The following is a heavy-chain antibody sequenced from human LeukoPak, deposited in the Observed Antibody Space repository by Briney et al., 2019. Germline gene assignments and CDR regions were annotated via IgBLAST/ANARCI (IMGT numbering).Heavy chain of an antibody. CDR1: GGTFSSSD. V-gene: IGHV1-69*05. J-gene: IGHJ3*02. Sequence: GASVKVSCKASGGTFSSSDISWVRQAPGQGLEWMGGILPVFGTPNYAQNFQGRLTTTTDISTRTAYMELTSLKSEDTAGYYCAREVDKGLATISDGFDIWGQGTLVTVSS. CDR2: ILPVFGTP. D-gene: IGHD5-12*01. CDR3: AREVDKGLATISDGFDI.